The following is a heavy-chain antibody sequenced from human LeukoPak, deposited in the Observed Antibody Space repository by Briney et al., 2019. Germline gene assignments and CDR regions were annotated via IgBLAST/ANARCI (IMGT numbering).Heavy chain of an antibody. V-gene: IGHV4-59*01. Sequence: PSETLSLTCTVSGGSISSYYWSWIRQPPGKGLEWIGYIYYSGSTNYNSSLKSRVTISVDTSKNQFSLKLSSVSAADTAVYYCARDPGCTNGVCYGNLNYFDYWGQGTLITVSS. D-gene: IGHD2-8*01. J-gene: IGHJ4*02. CDR2: IYYSGST. CDR1: GGSISSYY. CDR3: ARDPGCTNGVCYGNLNYFDY.